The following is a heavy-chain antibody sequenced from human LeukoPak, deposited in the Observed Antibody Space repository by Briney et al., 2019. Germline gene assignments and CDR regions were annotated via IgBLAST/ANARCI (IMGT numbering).Heavy chain of an antibody. CDR2: IRYDGSNK. D-gene: IGHD6-19*01. J-gene: IGHJ4*02. Sequence: GGSLRLSCAASGFTFSSYGMHWVRQAPGKGLEWVAFIRYDGSNKYYADSVKGRFTISRDNSKNTLYLQMNSLRAEDTAVYYCAKLDSYSSGWYYFDYWGQGTLVTVSS. V-gene: IGHV3-30*02. CDR3: AKLDSYSSGWYYFDY. CDR1: GFTFSSYG.